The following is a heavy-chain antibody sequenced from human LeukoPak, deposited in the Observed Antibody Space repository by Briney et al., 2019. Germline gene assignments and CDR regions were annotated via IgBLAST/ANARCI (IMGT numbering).Heavy chain of an antibody. V-gene: IGHV4-4*02. D-gene: IGHD2-15*01. CDR1: GGSISSSNW. CDR3: ARGVVHTARYYYYGMDV. CDR2: IYHSGST. J-gene: IGHJ6*02. Sequence: SGTLSLTCAVSGGSISSSNWWSWVRQPPGKGLEWIGEIYHSGSTNYNPSLKSRVIISVDKSKNQFSLKLSSVTAADTAVYYCARGVVHTARYYYYGMDVWGQGTTVTVSS.